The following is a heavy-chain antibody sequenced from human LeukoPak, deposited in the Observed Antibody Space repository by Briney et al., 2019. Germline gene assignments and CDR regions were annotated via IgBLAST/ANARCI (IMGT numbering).Heavy chain of an antibody. CDR3: AKDMIIMITFGGVHFDY. V-gene: IGHV3-30*18. CDR2: ISYDGSNK. CDR1: GFTFSSYG. D-gene: IGHD3-16*01. J-gene: IGHJ4*02. Sequence: PGGSLRLSCAASGFTFSSYGMHWVRQAPGKGLEWVAVISYDGSNKYYADSVKGRFTISRDNSKNTLYLQMNSLRAEDTAVYYCAKDMIIMITFGGVHFDYWGQGTLVTVSS.